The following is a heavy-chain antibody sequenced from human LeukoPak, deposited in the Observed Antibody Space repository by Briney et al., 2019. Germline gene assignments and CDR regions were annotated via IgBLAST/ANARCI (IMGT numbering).Heavy chain of an antibody. Sequence: PGGSLRLSCAASRFTFSSFEMNWVRQAPGKGLEWVSYISSSGSTINYADSVKGRFTISRDNAKNSLYLQMDSLRGEDTAVYYCARVGYSYGYYYYGMDVWGQGTTVTVSS. CDR2: ISSSGSTI. D-gene: IGHD5-18*01. V-gene: IGHV3-48*03. CDR3: ARVGYSYGYYYYGMDV. J-gene: IGHJ6*02. CDR1: RFTFSSFE.